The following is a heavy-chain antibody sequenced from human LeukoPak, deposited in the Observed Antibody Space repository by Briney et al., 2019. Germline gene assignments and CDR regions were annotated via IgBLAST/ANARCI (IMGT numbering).Heavy chain of an antibody. CDR2: ISGSGGST. D-gene: IGHD3-3*01. Sequence: GGSLRLSCAASGFTFSSYAMSWVRQAPGKGLGWVSAISGSGGSTYYADSVKGRFTISRDNSKNTLYLQMNSLRAEDTAVYYCAKDGDIRDFWSGYWVPYYFDYWGQGTLVTVSS. V-gene: IGHV3-23*01. CDR3: AKDGDIRDFWSGYWVPYYFDY. CDR1: GFTFSSYA. J-gene: IGHJ4*02.